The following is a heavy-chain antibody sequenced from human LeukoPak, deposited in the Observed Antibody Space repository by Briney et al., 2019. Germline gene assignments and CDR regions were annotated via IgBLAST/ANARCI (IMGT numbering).Heavy chain of an antibody. Sequence: SQTLSLTCAISGDSVSGNSIAWTWIRQSPSRGLEWLGRTYYRSKWYSDSALSLKGRISINPDTSKNQVSLQLTSVTPEDSAVYYCARVALGSCTDSACYSRTFDIWGQGTMVTVSS. J-gene: IGHJ3*02. CDR2: TYYRSKWYS. D-gene: IGHD2-15*01. CDR3: ARVALGSCTDSACYSRTFDI. V-gene: IGHV6-1*01. CDR1: GDSVSGNSIA.